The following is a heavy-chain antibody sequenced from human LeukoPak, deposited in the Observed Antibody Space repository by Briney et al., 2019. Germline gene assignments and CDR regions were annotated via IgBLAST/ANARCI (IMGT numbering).Heavy chain of an antibody. Sequence: GGSLRLSCAASRFTISNYWMSWVRQAPGKGLEWVGRIRRKTDGETTDHAAPVKGRFTISRDDSKNTLYLQMNSLKTEDTAVYYCVTDLVIKGYFDYWGQGALVTVSS. V-gene: IGHV3-15*01. CDR3: VTDLVIKGYFDY. CDR2: IRRKTDGETT. CDR1: RFTISNYW. D-gene: IGHD2-21*01. J-gene: IGHJ4*02.